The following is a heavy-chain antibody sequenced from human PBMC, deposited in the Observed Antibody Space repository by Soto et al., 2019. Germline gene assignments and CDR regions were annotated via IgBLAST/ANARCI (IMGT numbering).Heavy chain of an antibody. V-gene: IGHV4-31*01. D-gene: IGHD3-9*01. CDR3: ARDRYLAYYFDY. CDR2: IYYSGST. J-gene: IGHJ4*02. Sequence: LSLTCTVSVGSISSGGYYWSWIRQHPGKGLEWIGYIYYSGSTYYNPSLKSLVTISVDTSKNQFSLKLSSVTAADTAVYYWARDRYLAYYFDYWGQGTLVTVSS. CDR1: VGSISSGGYY.